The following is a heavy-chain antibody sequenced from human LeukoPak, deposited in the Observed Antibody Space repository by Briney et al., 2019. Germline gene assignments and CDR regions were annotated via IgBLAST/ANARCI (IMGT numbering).Heavy chain of an antibody. CDR1: GGSFSRYY. D-gene: IGHD5-24*01. CDR3: ARGATISETGYFDF. J-gene: IGHJ4*03. Sequence: SETLSLTCAVYGGSFSRYYWSWIRQSPGKGQEWIAEIDHRGDTNYNPSVKSRVTISVDTSKNQFSLKMRSLSAADTALYYCARGATISETGYFDFWGQGTLVTVSS. V-gene: IGHV4-34*01. CDR2: IDHRGDT.